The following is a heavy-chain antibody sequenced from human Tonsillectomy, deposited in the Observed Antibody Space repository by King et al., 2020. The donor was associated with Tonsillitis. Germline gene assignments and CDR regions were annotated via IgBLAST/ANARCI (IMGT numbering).Heavy chain of an antibody. CDR2: IVVGSDNT. J-gene: IGHJ3*01. V-gene: IGHV1-58*01. CDR1: GFTFTSSA. CDR3: AVDLGSGDYRAFDF. Sequence: QLVQSGPEVKKPGTSVKVSCKASGFTFTSSALHWVRQARGQRLEWIGWIVVGSDNTKYAQKFQERVTITRDMSTSTAYMELSSLRSEDTAVYFCAVDLGSGDYRAFDFWGQGTKVIVSS. D-gene: IGHD4-11*01.